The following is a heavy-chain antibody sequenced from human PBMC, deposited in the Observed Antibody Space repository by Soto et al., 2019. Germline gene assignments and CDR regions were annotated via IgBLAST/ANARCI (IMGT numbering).Heavy chain of an antibody. Sequence: GGSLRLSCAASGFTFSSYWMHWVRQAPGKGLMWVSHINGDGSSTGYADSVKGRFTISRDNVKNTMYLQMNSLRAEDTAVYYCAREWYCSSTSCYNWGQGTLVTVSS. CDR1: GFTFSSYW. D-gene: IGHD2-2*02. CDR2: INGDGSST. CDR3: AREWYCSSTSCYN. V-gene: IGHV3-74*01. J-gene: IGHJ4*02.